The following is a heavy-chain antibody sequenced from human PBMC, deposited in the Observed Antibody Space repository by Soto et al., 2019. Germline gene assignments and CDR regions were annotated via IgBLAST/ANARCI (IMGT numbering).Heavy chain of an antibody. CDR3: ASAQLELTTDV. Sequence: QVQLQESGPGLVKPSQTLSLTCTVSGGSISSGDYYWSWIRQPPGKGLEWIGYIYYSGSTYYNPSLNRXXTXSXVTSKNQFSLNLSSVTAADTAVYYCASAQLELTTDVWGQGTTVTVSS. D-gene: IGHD1-7*01. CDR1: GGSISSGDYY. V-gene: IGHV4-30-4*01. J-gene: IGHJ6*02. CDR2: IYYSGST.